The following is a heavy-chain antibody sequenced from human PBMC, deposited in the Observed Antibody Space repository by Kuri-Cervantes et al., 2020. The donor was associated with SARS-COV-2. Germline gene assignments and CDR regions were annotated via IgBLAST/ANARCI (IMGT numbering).Heavy chain of an antibody. CDR1: GFTFSSYA. Sequence: ETLSLTCVASGFTFSSYAMSWVRQAPGKGLEWVSAISGSGGSTYYADSVKGRFTISRDNSKNSLYLQMNSLRAEDTAVYYCARGRYDFDYWGQGTLVTVSS. CDR2: ISGSGGST. D-gene: IGHD3-22*01. J-gene: IGHJ4*02. CDR3: ARGRYDFDY. V-gene: IGHV3-23*01.